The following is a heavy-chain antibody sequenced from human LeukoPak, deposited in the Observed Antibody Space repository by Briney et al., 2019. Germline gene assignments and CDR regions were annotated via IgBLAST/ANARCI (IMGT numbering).Heavy chain of an antibody. Sequence: SETLSLTCTVSGGSISSSSYYWGWIRQPPGKGLEWIGSIYYGGSTYYNPSLKSRVTTSVDTSKNQLSLKLSSVTAADTAVYYCARRYYGSGSYHFDYWGQGTLVTVSS. CDR1: GGSISSSSYY. D-gene: IGHD3-10*01. V-gene: IGHV4-39*01. J-gene: IGHJ4*02. CDR2: IYYGGST. CDR3: ARRYYGSGSYHFDY.